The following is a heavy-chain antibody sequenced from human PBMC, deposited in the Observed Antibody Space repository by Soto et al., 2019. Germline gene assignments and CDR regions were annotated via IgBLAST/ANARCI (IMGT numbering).Heavy chain of an antibody. CDR2: INHSGST. CDR1: GGSFSGYY. D-gene: IGHD5-12*01. V-gene: IGHV4-34*01. J-gene: IGHJ4*02. Sequence: SETLSLTCAVYGGSFSGYYWSWIRQPPGKGLEWIGEINHSGSTNYNPSLKSRVTISVDTSKNQFSLKLSSVTAADTAVYYCARDGYNLSPSPFDYWGQGTLVTVSS. CDR3: ARDGYNLSPSPFDY.